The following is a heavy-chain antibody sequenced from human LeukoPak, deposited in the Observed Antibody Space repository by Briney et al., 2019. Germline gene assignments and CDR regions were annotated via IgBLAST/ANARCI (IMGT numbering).Heavy chain of an antibody. CDR1: GFMFTDSW. Sequence: PGGSLRLSCAASGFMFTDSWMAWVHQAPGKGLEWLANINEDGSDKNYVVALKGRFTISRDNSKNTLYLQMNSPRAEDTAAYYCAKDGNWARFENWGQGTLVTVSS. CDR3: AKDGNWARFEN. J-gene: IGHJ4*02. V-gene: IGHV3-7*03. D-gene: IGHD7-27*01. CDR2: INEDGSDK.